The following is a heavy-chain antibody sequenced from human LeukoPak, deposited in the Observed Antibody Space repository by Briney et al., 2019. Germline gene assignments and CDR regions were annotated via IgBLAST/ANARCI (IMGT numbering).Heavy chain of an antibody. CDR3: ARSAEIYSNSFDY. D-gene: IGHD2-2*01. V-gene: IGHV3-30*10. Sequence: PGGSLRLSCAASGFTISSYAMNWVRQAPGKGLERVALISHDGSNKYYTESVKDRFTISRDSSKNTLYLQMNSLRAEDTAVYYCARSAEIYSNSFDYWGQGTPVTVSS. CDR2: ISHDGSNK. CDR1: GFTISSYA. J-gene: IGHJ4*02.